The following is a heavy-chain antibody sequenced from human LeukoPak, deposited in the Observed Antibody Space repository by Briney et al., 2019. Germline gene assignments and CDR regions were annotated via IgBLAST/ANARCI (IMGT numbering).Heavy chain of an antibody. V-gene: IGHV4-34*01. CDR3: ARGSSDFWSGYYRRCWFDP. Sequence: SETLSLTCAVYGGSFSGYYWSWIRQSPGKGLEWLGEINHSGSTNYDPSLKSRVTISVDTSKNQFSLKLSSVTAADTAVYYCARGSSDFWSGYYRRCWFDPWGQGTLVTVSS. J-gene: IGHJ5*02. CDR2: INHSGST. D-gene: IGHD3-3*01. CDR1: GGSFSGYY.